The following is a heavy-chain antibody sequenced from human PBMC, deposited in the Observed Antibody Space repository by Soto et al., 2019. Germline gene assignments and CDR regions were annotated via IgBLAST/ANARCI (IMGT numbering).Heavy chain of an antibody. D-gene: IGHD2-15*01. CDR2: VIPIFGTP. CDR3: ARSQGGSSSLDIYYYYYYGMDV. Sequence: QVQLVQSGAEVKKPGSSVKVSCKAPGGTFSTYAISWVRQAPGQGLEWMGGVIPIFGTPKYAQKFQGRVTITADESPSTGYMGLRSLRSEETAVYYCARSQGGSSSLDIYYYYYYGMDVWGQGTTVTVSS. V-gene: IGHV1-69*01. J-gene: IGHJ6*02. CDR1: GGTFSTYA.